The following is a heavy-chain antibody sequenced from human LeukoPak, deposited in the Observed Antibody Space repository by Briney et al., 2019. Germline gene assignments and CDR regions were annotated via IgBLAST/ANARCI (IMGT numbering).Heavy chain of an antibody. CDR1: GGSISSSSYY. V-gene: IGHV4-39*01. CDR2: IYYSGST. CDR3: ASPRYCGGDCYYFNL. D-gene: IGHD2-21*02. J-gene: IGHJ2*01. Sequence: SETLSLTCTVSGGSISSSSYYWGWICQPPGKGLEWIGSIYYSGSTYYNPSLKSRVTISVDTSKNQFSLKLSSVTAADTAVYYCASPRYCGGDCYYFNLWGRGTLVTVSS.